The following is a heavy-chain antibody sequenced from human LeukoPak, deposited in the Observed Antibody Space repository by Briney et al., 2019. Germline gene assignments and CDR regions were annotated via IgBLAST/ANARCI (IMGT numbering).Heavy chain of an antibody. D-gene: IGHD3-3*01. Sequence: SETLSLTCTVSGYSISSGYYWGWIRQPPGKGLEWIGSIYHSRSTYYNPSLKSRVTISVDTSKNQFSLKLSSVTAADTAVYYCARGRDYDFWSGYYRWFDPWGQGTLVTVSS. V-gene: IGHV4-38-2*02. CDR3: ARGRDYDFWSGYYRWFDP. J-gene: IGHJ5*02. CDR1: GYSISSGYY. CDR2: IYHSRST.